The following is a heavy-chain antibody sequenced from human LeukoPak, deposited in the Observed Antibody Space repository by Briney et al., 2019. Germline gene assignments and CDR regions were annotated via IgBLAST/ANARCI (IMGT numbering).Heavy chain of an antibody. CDR3: ARERERFLNL. J-gene: IGHJ5*02. D-gene: IGHD3-3*01. CDR2: ISYDGSDK. Sequence: GGSLRLSCAASGFTFSSYGMHGVRQAPGKGLEWVAVISYDGSDKYYADSVKGRFTISRDNSMNTLYLEMNSLRAEDTAVYYCARERERFLNLWGQGTLVTVSS. CDR1: GFTFSSYG. V-gene: IGHV3-30*04.